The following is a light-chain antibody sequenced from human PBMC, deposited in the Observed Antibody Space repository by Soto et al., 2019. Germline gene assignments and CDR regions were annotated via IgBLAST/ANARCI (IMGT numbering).Light chain of an antibody. CDR3: QQRKYWPPLT. J-gene: IGKJ5*01. CDR2: DAS. V-gene: IGKV3-11*01. CDR1: QNVDIY. Sequence: ETVLTQSPATLSLSPGETATLSCRASQNVDIYLAWYQQKPGQAPRLLTYDASNRATGIPARFSGSGSGTDFTLTISSLEPEDFAVYYCQQRKYWPPLTFGQGTRLE.